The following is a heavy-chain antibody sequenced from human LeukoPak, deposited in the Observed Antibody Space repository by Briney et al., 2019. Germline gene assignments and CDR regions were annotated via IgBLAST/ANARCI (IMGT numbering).Heavy chain of an antibody. CDR1: GFTFSSYS. J-gene: IGHJ4*02. V-gene: IGHV3-21*01. D-gene: IGHD3-22*01. CDR2: ISGSSSYI. CDR3: ARDRGGVVVITDYFDY. Sequence: GGSLRLSYAASGFTFSSYSMNWVRQAPGKGLEWVSSISGSSSYIYYADSVKRRFTISRDNAKNSLYQQMNSWRAEDTAVYYCARDRGGVVVITDYFDYWGQGTLVTVSS.